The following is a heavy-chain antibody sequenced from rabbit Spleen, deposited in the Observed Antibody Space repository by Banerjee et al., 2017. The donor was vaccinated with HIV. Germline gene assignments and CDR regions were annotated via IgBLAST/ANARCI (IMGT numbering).Heavy chain of an antibody. J-gene: IGHJ3*01. CDR1: GFDFSNYG. V-gene: IGHV1S47*01. CDR3: TRAIVPWLGLTRLDL. CDR2: IYAAKGST. D-gene: IGHD4-1*01. Sequence: QEQLVESGGGLVQPGGSLKLSCKASGFDFSNYGVSWVRQAPGKGLEWIGIIYAAKGSTDYASWVNGRFTISSDNAQSTVDLKMTGLTAADTATYFCTRAIVPWLGLTRLDLWGQGTLVTVS.